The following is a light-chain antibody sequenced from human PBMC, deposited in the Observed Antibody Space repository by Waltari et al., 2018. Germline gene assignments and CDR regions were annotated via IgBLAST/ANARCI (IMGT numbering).Light chain of an antibody. V-gene: IGKV4-1*01. CDR1: QSVLYSSNNKNY. CDR2: WAS. CDR3: QQYYSTPRT. J-gene: IGKJ2*01. Sequence: DIVMTHPPASLAVSLGGTATINYTSSQSVLYSSNNKNYLAWYQQKPGQPPKLLIYWASTRESGVPDRFSGSGSGTDFTLTISSLQAEDVAVYYCQQYYSTPRTFGQGTKLEIK.